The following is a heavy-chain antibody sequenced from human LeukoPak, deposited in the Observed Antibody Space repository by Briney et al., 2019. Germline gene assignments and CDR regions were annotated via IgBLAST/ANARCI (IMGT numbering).Heavy chain of an antibody. J-gene: IGHJ3*02. CDR1: GGSISSYY. Sequence: SDTLSLTCTVSGGSISSYYWSWIRQPPGKGLEWIGYIYYSGSTNYNPSLKSRVTISVDTSKNQFSLKLSSVTAADTAVYYCARGRGEWELLGDAFDIWGQGTMVTVSS. D-gene: IGHD1-26*01. CDR3: ARGRGEWELLGDAFDI. V-gene: IGHV4-59*08. CDR2: IYYSGST.